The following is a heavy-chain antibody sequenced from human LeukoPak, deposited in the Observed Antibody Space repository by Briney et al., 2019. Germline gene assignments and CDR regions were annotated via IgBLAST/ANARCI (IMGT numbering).Heavy chain of an antibody. Sequence: QSGGSLRLSCAASGFTVSSNYVSWVRQAPGKGLEWVSVIYSGGSTYYADSVKGRFTISRDNSKNTLYLQMNSLRAEDTAVYYCAREFFGDYNYGDDYWGQGTLVTVSS. CDR2: IYSGGST. V-gene: IGHV3-66*01. D-gene: IGHD4-17*01. CDR3: AREFFGDYNYGDDY. CDR1: GFTVSSNY. J-gene: IGHJ4*02.